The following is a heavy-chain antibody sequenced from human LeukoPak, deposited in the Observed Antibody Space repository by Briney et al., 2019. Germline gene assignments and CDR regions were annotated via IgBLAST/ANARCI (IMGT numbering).Heavy chain of an antibody. CDR3: ARNTKLREFDN. J-gene: IGHJ4*02. V-gene: IGHV4-38-2*02. CDR1: GYSISSGYY. Sequence: SETLSLTCTVSGYSISSGYYWGWIRQPPGKGLEWIVIFYHSGSTYYNSSLKSRVTISVDTSKNQFSLRLTSVTAADTAMYYCARNTKLREFDNWGQGTLVTVSS. CDR2: FYHSGST. D-gene: IGHD4-17*01.